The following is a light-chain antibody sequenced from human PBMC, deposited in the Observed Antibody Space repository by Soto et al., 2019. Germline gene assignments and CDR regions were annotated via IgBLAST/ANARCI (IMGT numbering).Light chain of an antibody. V-gene: IGKV3-20*01. CDR2: GAS. Sequence: EIVLTQSPGTLSLSPGERATLSCRASQSVSSNYLAWYQQKPGQAPRLLIYGASSRATGIPDRFSGSRSGTDFTLTISRLEPEDFAVYYCQHYGRSPYTFGQGTKLEIK. CDR1: QSVSSNY. CDR3: QHYGRSPYT. J-gene: IGKJ2*01.